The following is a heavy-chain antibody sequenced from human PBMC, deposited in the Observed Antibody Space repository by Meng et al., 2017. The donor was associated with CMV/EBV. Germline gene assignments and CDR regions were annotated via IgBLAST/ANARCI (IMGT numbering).Heavy chain of an antibody. CDR3: ARDGVGYYYFWSGYPLGGYYYGMDV. Sequence: ASVKVSCKASGYTFTSYGIRWVRQAPGQGLEWMGWISAYNGNTNYAQKIQGRVTMTTDTSTSTAYMELRSLRSDDTAVYYCARDGVGYYYFWSGYPLGGYYYGMDVWGQGTTVTVSS. CDR2: ISAYNGNT. V-gene: IGHV1-18*01. J-gene: IGHJ6*02. D-gene: IGHD3-3*01. CDR1: GYTFTSYG.